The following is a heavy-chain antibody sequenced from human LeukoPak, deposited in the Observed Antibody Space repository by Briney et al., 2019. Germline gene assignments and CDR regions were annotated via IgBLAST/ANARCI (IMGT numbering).Heavy chain of an antibody. Sequence: RGESLKISCKGSGYSFTSYWIGWVRQMPGKGLEWMGIIYPGDSDTRYSPSFQGQVTISADKSISTAYLQWSSLKASDTAMYYCARLAGLVVGAVISVSFDYWGQGTLVTVSS. V-gene: IGHV5-51*01. CDR1: GYSFTSYW. D-gene: IGHD3-22*01. J-gene: IGHJ4*02. CDR3: ARLAGLVVGAVISVSFDY. CDR2: IYPGDSDT.